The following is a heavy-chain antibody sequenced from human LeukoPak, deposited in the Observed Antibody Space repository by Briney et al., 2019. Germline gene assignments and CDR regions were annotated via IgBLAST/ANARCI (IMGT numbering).Heavy chain of an antibody. CDR3: ARRRIAAAVRSFDY. V-gene: IGHV4-38-2*02. D-gene: IGHD6-13*01. CDR2: IYHSGST. Sequence: SETLSLTCTVSGYSISSGYYWGWIRQPPGKGLEWIGSIYHSGSTYYNPSLKSRVTISVDTSKNQFSLKLSSVTAADTAVYYCARRRIAAAVRSFDYWGQGTLVTVSS. CDR1: GYSISSGYY. J-gene: IGHJ4*02.